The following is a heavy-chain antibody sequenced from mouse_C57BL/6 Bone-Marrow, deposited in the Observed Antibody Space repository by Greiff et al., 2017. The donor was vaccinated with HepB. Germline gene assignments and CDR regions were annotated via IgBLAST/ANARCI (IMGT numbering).Heavy chain of an antibody. V-gene: IGHV3-6*01. D-gene: IGHD1-1*01. J-gene: IGHJ1*03. Sequence: DVKLQESGPGLVKPSQSLSLTCSVTGYSITSGYYWNWIRQFPGNKLEWMGYISYDGSNNYNPSLKNRISITRDTSKNQFFLKLNSVTTEDTATYYCARVTRYWYFDVWGTGTTVTVSS. CDR3: ARVTRYWYFDV. CDR2: ISYDGSN. CDR1: GYSITSGYY.